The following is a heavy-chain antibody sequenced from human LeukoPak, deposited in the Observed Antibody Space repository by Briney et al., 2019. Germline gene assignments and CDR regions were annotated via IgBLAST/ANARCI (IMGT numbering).Heavy chain of an antibody. J-gene: IGHJ3*02. CDR1: GYTFTSYW. Sequence: GESLKISCRGSGYTFTSYWIGWGRQMPGKGLEWRGIIYPGDSDTRYSPSFQGQVTISADKSISTAYLQWSSLKATDTAMYYCARLYSSSFADAFAIWGPGTMVTASS. CDR3: ARLYSSSFADAFAI. D-gene: IGHD6-6*01. CDR2: IYPGDSDT. V-gene: IGHV5-51*01.